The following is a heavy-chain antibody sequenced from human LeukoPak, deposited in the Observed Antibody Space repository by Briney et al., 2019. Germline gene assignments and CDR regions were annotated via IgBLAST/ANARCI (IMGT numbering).Heavy chain of an antibody. Sequence: QPGGSLRLSCTVSGFTLSSYEMSWIRQAPGKGLEWVGFIRSKAYGGTTEYAASVKGRFTISRDDSKSIAYLQMNSLKTEDTAVYYCTRDQHSGSYTVYAFDIWGQGTMVTVSS. CDR3: TRDQHSGSYTVYAFDI. D-gene: IGHD1-26*01. CDR1: GFTLSSYE. V-gene: IGHV3-49*03. J-gene: IGHJ3*02. CDR2: IRSKAYGGTT.